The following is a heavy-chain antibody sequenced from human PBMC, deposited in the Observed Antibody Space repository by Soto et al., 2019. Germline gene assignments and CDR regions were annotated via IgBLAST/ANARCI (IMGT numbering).Heavy chain of an antibody. Sequence: QVQLVQSGAEVKKPGSSVKVSCKASGGTFSSYAISWVRQAPGQGLEWMGGIIPIFGTANYAQQFQGRVTITADESTSTAYMELCSLRSEDTAVYYCARAGIMVRGVITDYWGQGTLVTVSS. CDR1: GGTFSSYA. V-gene: IGHV1-69*01. J-gene: IGHJ4*02. CDR3: ARAGIMVRGVITDY. D-gene: IGHD3-10*01. CDR2: IIPIFGTA.